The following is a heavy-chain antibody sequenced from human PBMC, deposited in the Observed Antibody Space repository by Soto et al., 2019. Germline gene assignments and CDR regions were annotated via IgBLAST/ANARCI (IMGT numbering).Heavy chain of an antibody. CDR1: GGSINSNSYY. CDR2: IYYSGST. J-gene: IGHJ4*02. V-gene: IGHV4-39*01. CDR3: ARHDYFGSGKSFDY. D-gene: IGHD3-10*01. Sequence: SETLSLTCTVSGGSINSNSYYWGWIRQPPGKGLEWIGIIYYSGSTDYNPSLKSRVTISVDTSKNQFSLKLSSVTAADTAVYYCARHDYFGSGKSFDYWGQGTLVTVSS.